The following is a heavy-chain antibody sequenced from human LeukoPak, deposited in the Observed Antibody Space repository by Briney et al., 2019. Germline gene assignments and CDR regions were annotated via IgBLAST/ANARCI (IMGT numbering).Heavy chain of an antibody. CDR1: GFTFSNYA. J-gene: IGHJ4*02. D-gene: IGHD3-22*01. Sequence: GGSLRLSCAASGFTFSNYALSWVRQAPGKGLEWVSSIIGSGGSSYYVDSVRGRFTISRDNSNSALYLQMNSLRAEDTALYYCAKGAPKVFSDSSGYYVPYDYWGQGTLVTVSS. V-gene: IGHV3-23*01. CDR3: AKGAPKVFSDSSGYYVPYDY. CDR2: IIGSGGSS.